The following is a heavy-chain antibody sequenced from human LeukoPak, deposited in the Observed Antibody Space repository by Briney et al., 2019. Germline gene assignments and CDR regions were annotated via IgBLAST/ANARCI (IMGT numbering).Heavy chain of an antibody. V-gene: IGHV3-30*10. Sequence: GGSLRLSCEASGFSFSDYAMHWVRQAPGQGLEWVSVISYDGTNKCYIDYVKGRFTMPRDNPRNTLYLQMDSLRPEDTALYFCARRRNPGRDAVALARWGQRTPATASS. D-gene: IGHD5-24*01. CDR1: GFSFSDYA. CDR2: ISYDGTNK. J-gene: IGHJ4*02. CDR3: ARRRNPGRDAVALAR.